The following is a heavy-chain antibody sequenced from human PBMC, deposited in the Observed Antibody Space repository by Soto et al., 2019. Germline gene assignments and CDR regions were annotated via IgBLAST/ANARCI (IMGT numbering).Heavy chain of an antibody. CDR3: TTDIPVNLVRGVMVSSDY. CDR2: IKNKTDGGTT. J-gene: IGHJ4*02. CDR1: GFIFNNAW. Sequence: PGGSLRLSCAASGFIFNNAWLSWVRQAPGEGLEWIGRIKNKTDGGTTDFAAPVKGRFTISRDDSKNTLYLQMNSLKIEDTAMYYSTTDIPVNLVRGVMVSSDYWGQGTPVTVSS. D-gene: IGHD3-10*01. V-gene: IGHV3-15*01.